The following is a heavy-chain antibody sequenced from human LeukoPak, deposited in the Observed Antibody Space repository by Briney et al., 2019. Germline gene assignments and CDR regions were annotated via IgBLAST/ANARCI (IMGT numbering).Heavy chain of an antibody. CDR1: RGTFSSYA. CDR3: ARETQQLSPYYFDY. J-gene: IGHJ4*02. D-gene: IGHD6-13*01. Sequence: SVKVSCKASRGTFSSYAISWVRQAPGQGLEWMGRIIPILGIANYAQKFQGRVTITADKSTSTAYMELSSLRSEDTAVYYCARETQQLSPYYFDYWGQGTLVTVSS. V-gene: IGHV1-69*04. CDR2: IIPILGIA.